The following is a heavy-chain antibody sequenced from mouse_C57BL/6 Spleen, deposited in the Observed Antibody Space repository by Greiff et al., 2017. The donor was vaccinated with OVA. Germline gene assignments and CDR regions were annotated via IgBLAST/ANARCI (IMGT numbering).Heavy chain of an antibody. Sequence: VQLQQPGAELVMPGASVKLSCKASGYTFTSYWMHWVKQRPGQGLEWIGDIYPGSGSTNYNEKFKSKATLTVDTSSSTAYMQLSSLTSEDSAVYYCARNYDGLDYWGQGTTLTVSS. J-gene: IGHJ2*01. D-gene: IGHD1-2*01. CDR1: GYTFTSYW. CDR3: ARNYDGLDY. CDR2: IYPGSGST. V-gene: IGHV1-55*01.